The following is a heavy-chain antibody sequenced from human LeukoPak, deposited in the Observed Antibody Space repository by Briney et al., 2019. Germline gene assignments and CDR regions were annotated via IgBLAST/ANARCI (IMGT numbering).Heavy chain of an antibody. D-gene: IGHD1/OR15-1a*01. CDR3: ARTRILGNWFDP. J-gene: IGHJ5*02. V-gene: IGHV3-23*01. CDR1: GFTFSSHA. Sequence: GGSLRLSCAASGFTFSSHAMSWVRQAPGKGLEWVSAISGSGGSTYYADSVKGRFTISRDNSKNTLYLQMNSLRAEGTAVYYCARTRILGNWFDPWGQGTLVTVSS. CDR2: ISGSGGST.